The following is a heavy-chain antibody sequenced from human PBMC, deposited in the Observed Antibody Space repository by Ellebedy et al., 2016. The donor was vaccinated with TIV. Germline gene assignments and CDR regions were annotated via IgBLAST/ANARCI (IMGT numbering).Heavy chain of an antibody. D-gene: IGHD3-10*01. V-gene: IGHV1-46*01. CDR1: GYSFASYY. CDR2: IDPRGGRI. Sequence: AASVKVSCKASGYSFASYYLHWVRQAPGQGLEWMGIIDPRGGRIEYAQKFKDRVIMSRDKSTNTVYMELSSLRSEDTAIYYCARADEGDPLDYWGQGTLVTVSS. J-gene: IGHJ4*02. CDR3: ARADEGDPLDY.